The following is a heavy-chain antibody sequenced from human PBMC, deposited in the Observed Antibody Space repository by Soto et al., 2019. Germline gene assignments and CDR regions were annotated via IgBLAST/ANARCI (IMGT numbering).Heavy chain of an antibody. V-gene: IGHV1-69*06. CDR2: IVPKFVTP. CDR1: GDTFSIYA. J-gene: IGHJ6*02. CDR3: ERLGGRGKWQQSKYFYYYAMDV. Sequence: QMQLVQSGAEVKKPGSSVKVSCKASGDTFSIYAFSWVRQAPGQGLEWMGGIVPKFVTPRYAQKFEGRLAITADMSNKPTHMGLRRLGSEGTAMYYFERLGGRGKWQQSKYFYYYAMDVWGQGTPVTVSS. D-gene: IGHD3-16*01.